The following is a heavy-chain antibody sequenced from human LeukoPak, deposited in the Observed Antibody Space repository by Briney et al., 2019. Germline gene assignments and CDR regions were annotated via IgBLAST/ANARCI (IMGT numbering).Heavy chain of an antibody. D-gene: IGHD2-21*02. V-gene: IGHV4-39*07. CDR1: GGSISSSGFY. CDR3: ARGPPYIVVVTAIGFFDY. CDR2: INHSGGT. J-gene: IGHJ4*02. Sequence: SETLSLTCTVSGGSISSSGFYWGWIRQPPGKGLEWIGEINHSGGTNYNPSLKSPVTVSVDTSKNQFSLKLSSVTAADTAVYYCARGPPYIVVVTAIGFFDYWGQGTLVTVSS.